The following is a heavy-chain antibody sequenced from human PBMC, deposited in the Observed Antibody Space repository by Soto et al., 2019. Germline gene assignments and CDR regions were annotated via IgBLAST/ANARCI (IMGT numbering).Heavy chain of an antibody. Sequence: SETLSLTCTVSGGSISIDYWSWIRQPPGKGLEWIGYISYSGNTNYNPSLKSLVTISVDTSKKQFSLKLRSVTTADTAVYYCARVLSGSSLFDYWGQGMLVTVSS. CDR3: ARVLSGSSLFDY. V-gene: IGHV4-59*01. CDR1: GGSISIDY. J-gene: IGHJ4*02. D-gene: IGHD1-26*01. CDR2: ISYSGNT.